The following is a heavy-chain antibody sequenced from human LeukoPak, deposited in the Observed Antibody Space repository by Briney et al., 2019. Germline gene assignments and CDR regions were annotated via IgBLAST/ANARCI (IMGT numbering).Heavy chain of an antibody. CDR1: GGSISSHY. J-gene: IGHJ6*03. D-gene: IGHD3-9*01. Sequence: SETLSLTCTVSGGSISSHYWSWIRQPPGKGLEWIGYIYYSGSTNYNPSLKSRVTISVDTSKNQFSLKLSSVTAADTAVYYCARGAEEPGDILTGYYYYYYYYMDVWGKGTTVTVSS. V-gene: IGHV4-59*11. CDR3: ARGAEEPGDILTGYYYYYYYYMDV. CDR2: IYYSGST.